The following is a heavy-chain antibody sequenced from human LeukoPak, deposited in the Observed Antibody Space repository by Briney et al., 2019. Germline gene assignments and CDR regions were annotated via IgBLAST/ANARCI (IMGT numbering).Heavy chain of an antibody. Sequence: GGSLRLSCVASGLNFDDSAMHWVRQAPGKGLEWVSLISADGGSTFSADSVKGRFSISRDNSKNSLYLQMNSLRSEDTAMYYCAKESGKFDYWGQGTLVAVSP. CDR3: AKESGKFDY. CDR1: GLNFDDSA. CDR2: ISADGGST. V-gene: IGHV3-43*02. J-gene: IGHJ4*02.